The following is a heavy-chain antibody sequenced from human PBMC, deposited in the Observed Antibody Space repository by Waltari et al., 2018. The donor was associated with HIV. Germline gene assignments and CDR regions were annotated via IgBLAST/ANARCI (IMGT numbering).Heavy chain of an antibody. CDR1: GGSISSGSYH. CDR3: AGGMIFGVVTGSY. CDR2: IYTSGST. V-gene: IGHV4-61*02. D-gene: IGHD3-3*01. Sequence: QVQLQESGPGLVKPSQTLSLTCTVSGGSISSGSYHWSWIRQPAGKGLEWIGRIYTSGSTNYNPSLKSRVTISVDTSKNQFSLKLSSVTAADTAVYYCAGGMIFGVVTGSYWGQGTLVTVSS. J-gene: IGHJ4*02.